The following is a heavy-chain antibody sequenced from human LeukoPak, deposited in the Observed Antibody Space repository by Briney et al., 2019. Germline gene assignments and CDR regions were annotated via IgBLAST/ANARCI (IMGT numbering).Heavy chain of an antibody. D-gene: IGHD1-7*01. Sequence: SETLSLTCAVYGGSFSGYYWSWIRQPPGKGLEWIGEINHSGSTNYNPSLKSRVTISVDTSKNQFSLKLSSVTAADTAVYYCARDGTTGTTIWGQGTLVTVSS. CDR3: ARDGTTGTTI. CDR1: GGSFSGYY. J-gene: IGHJ4*02. V-gene: IGHV4-34*01. CDR2: INHSGST.